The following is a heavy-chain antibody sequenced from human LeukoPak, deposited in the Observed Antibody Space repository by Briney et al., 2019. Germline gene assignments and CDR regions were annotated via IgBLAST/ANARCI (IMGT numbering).Heavy chain of an antibody. CDR2: IYTSGST. CDR1: GGSIRSYY. D-gene: IGHD3-10*01. V-gene: IGHV4-4*07. Sequence: SETLSLTCTVSGGSIRSYYWSCIRQPAGKGLEWIGRIYTSGSTNYNPSLKSRVTISVDTFKNQFSLKLSSVTAADTAVYYCARESPYYYGSGSYAYYYYGMDVWGQGTTVTVSS. CDR3: ARESPYYYGSGSYAYYYYGMDV. J-gene: IGHJ6*02.